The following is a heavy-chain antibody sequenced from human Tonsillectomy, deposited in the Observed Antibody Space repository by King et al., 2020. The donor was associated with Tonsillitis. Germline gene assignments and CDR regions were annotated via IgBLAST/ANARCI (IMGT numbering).Heavy chain of an antibody. J-gene: IGHJ4*02. Sequence: VQLVESGAEVKKPGESLKISCKGSGDSFTYYWIGWVRQMPGKGLEWMGIIYPDDSDTIYSPSFQGQVTISADKSINTAYLQGSSLQASDTAMYYCARQKPHSSSWAQGRYFDYWGQGTLVTVSS. CDR2: IYPDDSDT. CDR1: GDSFTYYW. CDR3: ARQKPHSSSWAQGRYFDY. V-gene: IGHV5-51*01. D-gene: IGHD6-13*01.